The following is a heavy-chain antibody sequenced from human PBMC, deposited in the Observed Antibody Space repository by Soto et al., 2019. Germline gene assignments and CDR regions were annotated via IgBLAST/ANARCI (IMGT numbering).Heavy chain of an antibody. CDR2: ISAYNGNT. CDR3: ASHRGSGSSGPRKVKYYFDY. V-gene: IGHV1-18*01. Sequence: ASVKVSCKASGYTFTSYGISWVRQAPGQGLEWMGWISAYNGNTNYAQKLQGRVTMTTDTSTSTAYMELRSLRSDDTAVYYCASHRGSGSSGPRKVKYYFDYWGQGTLVTVSS. D-gene: IGHD3-10*01. J-gene: IGHJ4*02. CDR1: GYTFTSYG.